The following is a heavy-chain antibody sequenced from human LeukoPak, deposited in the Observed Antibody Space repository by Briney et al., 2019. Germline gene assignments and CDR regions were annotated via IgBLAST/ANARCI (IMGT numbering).Heavy chain of an antibody. V-gene: IGHV1-3*01. CDR3: ARVEGGVQLWPEYGMDV. CDR2: INAGNGNT. D-gene: IGHD5-18*01. J-gene: IGHJ6*02. CDR1: GYTFTSYA. Sequence: ASVKVSCKASGYTFTSYAMHWVRQAPGQRLEWMGWINAGNGNTKYSQKFQGRVTITRDTSASTAYMELSSLRSEDTAVYYCARVEGGVQLWPEYGMDVWGQGTTVTVSS.